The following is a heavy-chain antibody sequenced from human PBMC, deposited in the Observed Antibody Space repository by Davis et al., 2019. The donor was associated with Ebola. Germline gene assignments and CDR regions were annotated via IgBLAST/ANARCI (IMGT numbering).Heavy chain of an antibody. Sequence: MPSETLSLTCAVYGGSFSGYYWSWIRQPPGKGLEWIGEINHRGSTNYNPSLKSRVTISVDKSKNQFSLKLSSVTAADTAVYYCARDTVIAVAGIDYRYYGMDVWGQGTTVTVSS. D-gene: IGHD6-19*01. CDR2: INHRGST. CDR3: ARDTVIAVAGIDYRYYGMDV. V-gene: IGHV4-34*01. J-gene: IGHJ6*02. CDR1: GGSFSGYY.